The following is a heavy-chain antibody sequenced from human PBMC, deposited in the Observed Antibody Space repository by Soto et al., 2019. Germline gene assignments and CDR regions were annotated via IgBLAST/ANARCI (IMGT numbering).Heavy chain of an antibody. CDR2: ISGSGTYP. CDR1: GFTVSDHY. J-gene: IGHJ6*02. D-gene: IGHD3-22*01. Sequence: QVQLVESGGGLVKPGGSLRLSCAVSGFTVSDHYMTWIRQAPGKGLEWVSYISGSGTYPNYADSVKGRFIISRDIGQNSLWLQINSLRAEDTAVYYCARSSGWRQVVGYKYGLDVWGQGTAVTVSS. V-gene: IGHV3-11*06. CDR3: ARSSGWRQVVGYKYGLDV.